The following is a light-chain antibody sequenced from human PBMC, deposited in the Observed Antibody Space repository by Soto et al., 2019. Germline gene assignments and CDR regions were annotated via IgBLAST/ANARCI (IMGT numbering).Light chain of an antibody. Sequence: DIQLTQSPSSVSASVGDRVTITCRASRDISSWLAWYQQKPGQAPNILVFAASTLQRGVPTRFSGRGSGTEFTLPIDSLQPEDFATYYCQQADSLPLTFGGGTKVEIK. V-gene: IGKV1-12*01. CDR2: AAS. CDR1: RDISSW. CDR3: QQADSLPLT. J-gene: IGKJ4*01.